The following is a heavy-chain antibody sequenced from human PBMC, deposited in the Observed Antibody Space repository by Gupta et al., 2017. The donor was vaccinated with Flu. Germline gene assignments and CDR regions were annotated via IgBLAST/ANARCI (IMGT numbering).Heavy chain of an antibody. D-gene: IGHD2-2*01. V-gene: IGHV4-59*01. Sequence: PPGKGLEWIAYIYYSGFTNYNPSLKSRVSISVDTSKNQFSLKLSSVTAADTAVYYCARVLSRADYCTTTSCPDAFYIWGQGTMVTVSS. J-gene: IGHJ3*02. CDR3: ARVLSRADYCTTTSCPDAFYI. CDR2: IYYSGFT.